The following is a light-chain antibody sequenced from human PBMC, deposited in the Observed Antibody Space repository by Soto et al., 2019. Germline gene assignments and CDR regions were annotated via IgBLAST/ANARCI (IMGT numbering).Light chain of an antibody. CDR3: QQSYSTPLT. V-gene: IGKV1-39*01. J-gene: IGKJ4*01. CDR1: QSISSY. CDR2: AAS. Sequence: DIQMTQSPSSLSASVGDRVTITCRASQSISSYLNWYQQKPGKAPKLLIYAASSLQSGVPSRFSGSGSGTDFTLTISCLQPEDFATYYCQQSYSTPLTFGGGTKVEIE.